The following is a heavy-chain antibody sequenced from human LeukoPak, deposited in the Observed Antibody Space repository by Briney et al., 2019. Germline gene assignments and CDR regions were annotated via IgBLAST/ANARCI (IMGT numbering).Heavy chain of an antibody. V-gene: IGHV1-69*13. D-gene: IGHD3-22*01. J-gene: IGHJ4*02. CDR2: IIFGTS. CDR1: GVTFSKYA. CDR3: ARDSLYYYDSSGYYNLGY. Sequence: AASVKVSCKASGVTFSKYAFSWVRQAPGQGLEWMGGIIFGTSNYSQRFQGRVTITADESTSTAYMELSSLRSEDTAVYYCARDSLYYYDSSGYYNLGYWGQGTLVTVSS.